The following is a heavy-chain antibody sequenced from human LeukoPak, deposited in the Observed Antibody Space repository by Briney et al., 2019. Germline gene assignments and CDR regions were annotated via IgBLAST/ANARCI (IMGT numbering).Heavy chain of an antibody. Sequence: SETLSLTCAVSGASLNNDEWWNWVRQPPGKGLEWIGEIYHSGSTNYNPSLKSRVTISVDTPKNQFSLKLSSVTAADTAVYYCARHFYYYGSGILNYMDVWGKGTTVTISS. CDR2: IYHSGST. J-gene: IGHJ6*03. V-gene: IGHV4-4*02. CDR1: GASLNNDEW. CDR3: ARHFYYYGSGILNYMDV. D-gene: IGHD3-10*01.